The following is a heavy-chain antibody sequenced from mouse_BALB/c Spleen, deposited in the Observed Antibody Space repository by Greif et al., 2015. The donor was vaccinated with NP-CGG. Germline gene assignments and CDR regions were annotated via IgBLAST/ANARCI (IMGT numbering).Heavy chain of an antibody. Sequence: VKLQESGAELAKPGASVKMSCKASGYTFTSYWMHRVKQRPGQGLEWIGYINPSTGYTEYNQKFKDKATLTADKSSSTAYMQLSSLTSEDSAVYYCAIYDGYYFDYWGQGTTLTVSS. J-gene: IGHJ2*01. CDR2: INPSTGYT. D-gene: IGHD2-3*01. CDR1: GYTFTSYW. V-gene: IGHV1-7*01. CDR3: AIYDGYYFDY.